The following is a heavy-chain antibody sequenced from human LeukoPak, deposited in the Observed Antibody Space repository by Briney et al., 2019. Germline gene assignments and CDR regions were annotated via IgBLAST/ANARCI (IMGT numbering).Heavy chain of an antibody. Sequence: GGSLRLSCAASGFTFSDYYMSWIRQAPGKGPEWVSYISSSGSTIYYADSVKGRFTISRDNAKNSLYLQRNSLRVEDTAVYYSARIWCSSPSCYDSHYCSGMDLGGQGTRVPVSS. CDR2: ISSSGSTI. V-gene: IGHV3-11*01. CDR1: GFTFSDYY. D-gene: IGHD2-2*01. CDR3: ARIWCSSPSCYDSHYCSGMDL. J-gene: IGHJ6*02.